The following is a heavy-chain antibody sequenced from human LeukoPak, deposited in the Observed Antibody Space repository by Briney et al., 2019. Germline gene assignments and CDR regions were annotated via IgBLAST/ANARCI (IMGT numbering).Heavy chain of an antibody. CDR3: ASQFYYDSSGYYSSFDS. D-gene: IGHD3-22*01. CDR2: ISHSGST. V-gene: IGHV4-34*01. CDR1: GGSFSGHY. J-gene: IGHJ4*02. Sequence: SETLSLTCAVYGGSFSGHYWSWIRQPPGTGLEWIGEISHSGSTNYNPSLKSRVTISVDTSKNQVSVKLSSVTAADTAVYYCASQFYYDSSGYYSSFDSWGQGTLVTVSS.